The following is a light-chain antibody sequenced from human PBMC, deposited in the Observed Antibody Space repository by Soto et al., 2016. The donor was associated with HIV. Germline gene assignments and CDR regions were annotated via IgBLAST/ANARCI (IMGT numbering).Light chain of an antibody. Sequence: SYELTQPPSVSVSPGQTASIPCSGDKLGDKYVCWYQQKPGQSPVLLIYEDKKRPSGIPERFSGSNSGNTATLTISGTQTMDEADYYCQAWDSGRVFGGGTKVTVL. CDR3: QAWDSGRV. J-gene: IGLJ3*02. V-gene: IGLV3-1*01. CDR2: EDK. CDR1: KLGDKY.